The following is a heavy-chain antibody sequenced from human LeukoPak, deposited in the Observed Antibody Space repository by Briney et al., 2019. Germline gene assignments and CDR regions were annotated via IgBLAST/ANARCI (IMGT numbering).Heavy chain of an antibody. CDR2: IKQDGSEK. Sequence: GGSLRLSCAASGFTFSSYSMNWVRQAPGKGLEWVANIKQDGSEKYYVDSVKGRFTISRDNAKNSLYLQMNSLRAEDTAVYYCARGTTYYPWGQGTLVTVSS. CDR3: ARGTTYYP. CDR1: GFTFSSYS. D-gene: IGHD3-10*01. V-gene: IGHV3-7*01. J-gene: IGHJ5*02.